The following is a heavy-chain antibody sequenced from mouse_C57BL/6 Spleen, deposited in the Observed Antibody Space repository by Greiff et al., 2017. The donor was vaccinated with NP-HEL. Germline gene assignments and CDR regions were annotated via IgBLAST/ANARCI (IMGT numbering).Heavy chain of an antibody. CDR1: GYAFSSYW. Sequence: LQESGAELVKPGASVKISCKASGYAFSSYWMNWVKQRPGKGLEWIGQIYPGDGDTNYNGKFKGKATLTADKSSSTAYMQLSSLTSEDSAVYFCARSGSNYDAMDYWGQGTSVTVSS. CDR3: ARSGSNYDAMDY. CDR2: IYPGDGDT. J-gene: IGHJ4*01. V-gene: IGHV1-80*01. D-gene: IGHD2-5*01.